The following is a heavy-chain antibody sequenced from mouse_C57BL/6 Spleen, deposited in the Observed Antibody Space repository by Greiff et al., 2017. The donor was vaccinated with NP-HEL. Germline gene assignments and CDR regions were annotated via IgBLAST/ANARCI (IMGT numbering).Heavy chain of an antibody. J-gene: IGHJ3*01. Sequence: VQLQQSGAELVKPGASVKMSCKASGYTFTSYWITWVKQRPGQGLEWIGDLYPGSGSTNYNEKLKRKATLTVDTSSCTAYMQLSSLTSEDSAVYYCARWSTGFAYWGQGTLVTVSA. CDR3: ARWSTGFAY. V-gene: IGHV1-55*01. CDR2: LYPGSGST. CDR1: GYTFTSYW.